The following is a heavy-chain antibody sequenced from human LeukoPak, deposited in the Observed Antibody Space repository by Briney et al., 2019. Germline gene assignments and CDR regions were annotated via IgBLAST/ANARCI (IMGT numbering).Heavy chain of an antibody. CDR1: GFTVSSNY. Sequence: GGSLRLSCAASGFTVSSNYMSWVRQAPGKGLEWVSVIYSGGSTYYADSVKGRFTISRDNSKNTLYLQMNSLRAEDTAVYYCARELMTTVTTKGAFDIWGQGTMVTVSS. CDR3: ARELMTTVTTKGAFDI. D-gene: IGHD4-17*01. V-gene: IGHV3-66*01. J-gene: IGHJ3*02. CDR2: IYSGGST.